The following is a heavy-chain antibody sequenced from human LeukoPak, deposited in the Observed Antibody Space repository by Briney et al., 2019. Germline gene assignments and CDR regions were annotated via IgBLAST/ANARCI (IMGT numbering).Heavy chain of an antibody. V-gene: IGHV1-8*03. Sequence: ASVKVSCKPSGYTFTSYDINWVRQATGQGLEWMGWMNPNSGNTGYAQKFQGRVTITRHTSISTAYMELSSLRSEDTAVYYCARSLAITFGGVIVSHDAFDIWGRGTMVTVSS. CDR1: GYTFTSYD. CDR3: ARSLAITFGGVIVSHDAFDI. D-gene: IGHD3-16*02. CDR2: MNPNSGNT. J-gene: IGHJ3*02.